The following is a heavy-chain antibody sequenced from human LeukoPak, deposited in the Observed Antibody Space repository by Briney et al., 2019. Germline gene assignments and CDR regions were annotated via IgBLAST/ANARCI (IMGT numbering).Heavy chain of an antibody. J-gene: IGHJ4*02. D-gene: IGHD3-16*02. CDR1: GYTFTGYY. V-gene: IGHV1-2*02. Sequence: ASVKVSCKASGYTFTGYYMHWARQAPGQGLEWMGWVNPSSGGTNYAQKFQGRVTMTRDTSTSTVYMELSSLRSEDTAVYYCARDYRTYDYVWGSYPPGYWGQGTLVTVSS. CDR3: ARDYRTYDYVWGSYPPGY. CDR2: VNPSSGGT.